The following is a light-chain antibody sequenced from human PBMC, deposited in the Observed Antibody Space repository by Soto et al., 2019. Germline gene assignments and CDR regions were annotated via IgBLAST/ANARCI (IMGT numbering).Light chain of an antibody. CDR3: SSYTSSSLYV. CDR2: DVS. V-gene: IGLV2-14*01. CDR1: SSDVGGYNY. J-gene: IGLJ1*01. Sequence: QSALTQPASVSGFPGQSITISCTGTSSDVGGYNYVSWYQQHPGKAPKLMIYDVSNRPSGASNRFSGSKSGNTASLTISGLQAEDEADYYCSSYTSSSLYVFGTGTKLTVL.